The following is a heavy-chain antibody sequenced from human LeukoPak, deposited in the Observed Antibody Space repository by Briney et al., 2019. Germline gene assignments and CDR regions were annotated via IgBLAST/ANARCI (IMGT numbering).Heavy chain of an antibody. J-gene: IGHJ4*02. CDR3: ARAWGYQLTYFDY. Sequence: SQTLSLTCAVSGGSISSGGYSWSWIRQPPGKGLEWIGYICHSGSTYYNPSLKSRVTTSVDTSKNQFSLKLSSVTAADTAVYYCARAWGYQLTYFDYWGQGTLVTVSS. V-gene: IGHV4-30-2*05. CDR2: ICHSGST. CDR1: GGSISSGGYS. D-gene: IGHD2-2*01.